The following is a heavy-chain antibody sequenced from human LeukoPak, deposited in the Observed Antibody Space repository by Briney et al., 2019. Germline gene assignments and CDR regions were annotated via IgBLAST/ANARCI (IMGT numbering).Heavy chain of an antibody. CDR1: GYTFTSYG. CDR3: ARDWAPLSGNYYDAWFDP. CDR2: ISADNGNT. D-gene: IGHD1-26*01. V-gene: IGHV1-18*01. Sequence: ASVKVSCKASGYTFTSYGISWVRQAPGQGLEWMGWISADNGNTKYAQKLQGRVTMTTDTSTSTAYMELRSLRSDDTAVYYCARDWAPLSGNYYDAWFDPWGQGTLVTVPS. J-gene: IGHJ5*02.